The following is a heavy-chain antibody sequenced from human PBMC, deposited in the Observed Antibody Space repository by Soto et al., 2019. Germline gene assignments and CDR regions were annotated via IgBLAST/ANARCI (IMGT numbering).Heavy chain of an antibody. Sequence: PSETLSLTCSVSGGSISSGGYYWSWIRQHPGKGLEWIGYIYSSGGTYYNPSLKSRVTISVDTSKNQFSLKLSSVTAADTAVYYCARGVVVAHFDYWGQGTLVTVSS. CDR3: ARGVVVAHFDY. CDR2: IYSSGGT. CDR1: GGSISSGGYY. J-gene: IGHJ4*02. D-gene: IGHD3-22*01. V-gene: IGHV4-31*03.